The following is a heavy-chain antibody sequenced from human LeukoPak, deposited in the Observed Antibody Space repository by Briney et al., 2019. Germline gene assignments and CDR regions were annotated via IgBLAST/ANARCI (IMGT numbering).Heavy chain of an antibody. Sequence: SVKVSCKASGGTFSSYAISWVRQAPGQGLEWMGGIIPIFGTANYAQKFQGRVTITTDESTSTAYMELSSLRSEDTAVYYCAICYWGVYYYYYYMDVWGKGTTVTVSS. CDR2: IIPIFGTA. CDR3: AICYWGVYYYYYYMDV. CDR1: GGTFSSYA. J-gene: IGHJ6*03. V-gene: IGHV1-69*05. D-gene: IGHD2-15*01.